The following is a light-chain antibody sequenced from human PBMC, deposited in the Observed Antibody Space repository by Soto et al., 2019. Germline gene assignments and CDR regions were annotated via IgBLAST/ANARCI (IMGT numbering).Light chain of an antibody. CDR1: QAVSSSY. V-gene: IGKV3-20*01. CDR2: DAS. Sequence: EIVLTQSPGTLSLSPGETATLSCRASQAVSSSYLAWYQQKPGQAPRVVIYDASTRAAGIPDRFSGSGYGADFTLTISNLEPEDFAVYYCQQYGMGYIFGQGTTLEIK. CDR3: QQYGMGYI. J-gene: IGKJ2*01.